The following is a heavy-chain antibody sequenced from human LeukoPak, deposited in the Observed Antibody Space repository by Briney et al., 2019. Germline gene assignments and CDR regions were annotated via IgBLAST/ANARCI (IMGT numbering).Heavy chain of an antibody. CDR3: ARDASDSSGYTAGIDP. CDR1: GFTFSSYG. Sequence: PGRSLRLSCAASGFTFSSYGMHWVRQAPGKGLEWVAVIWYDGSNKYYADSVKGRFTISRDNSKNTLYLQMNSLRAEDTAVYYCARDASDSSGYTAGIDPWGQGTLVTVSS. D-gene: IGHD3-22*01. V-gene: IGHV3-33*01. J-gene: IGHJ5*02. CDR2: IWYDGSNK.